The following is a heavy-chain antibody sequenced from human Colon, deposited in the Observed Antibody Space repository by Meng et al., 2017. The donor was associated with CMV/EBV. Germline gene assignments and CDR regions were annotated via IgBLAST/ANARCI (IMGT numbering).Heavy chain of an antibody. CDR3: ARGGGYFSAGSYPAYFDQ. Sequence: ASVKVSCKTSGYTFNTYGVTWVRQAPGQGLEWMGWISGSNGNTNYAQKLRGTVTLTTDTSTTTAYMELGGLTSDDTAVYYCARGGGYFSAGSYPAYFDQWGQGTLVTVSS. V-gene: IGHV1-18*01. J-gene: IGHJ4*02. CDR2: ISGSNGNT. D-gene: IGHD3-10*01. CDR1: GYTFNTYG.